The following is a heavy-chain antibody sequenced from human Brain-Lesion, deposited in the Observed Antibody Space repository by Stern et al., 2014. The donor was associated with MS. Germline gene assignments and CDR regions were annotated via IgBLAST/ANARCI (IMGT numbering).Heavy chain of an antibody. V-gene: IGHV1-2*02. Sequence: VQRVESVAEVKKPGASVKVSCKTSGYIFTGYYIHWVRQAPGQGLEWLALINPNTGGTKYAQKFQGRVTMSRDTSISTAYVELSSLTSDDTAVYYCARDQRGITIFGVVTDYYYLGMDVWGQGTTVTVSS. D-gene: IGHD3-3*01. CDR1: GYIFTGYY. CDR3: ARDQRGITIFGVVTDYYYLGMDV. J-gene: IGHJ6*02. CDR2: INPNTGGT.